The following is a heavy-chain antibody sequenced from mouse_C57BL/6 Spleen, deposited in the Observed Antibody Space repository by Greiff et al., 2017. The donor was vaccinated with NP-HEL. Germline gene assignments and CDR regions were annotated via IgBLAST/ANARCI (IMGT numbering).Heavy chain of an antibody. V-gene: IGHV5-6*02. CDR1: GFTFSSYG. D-gene: IGHD3-3*01. Sequence: DVKLVESGGDLVKPGGSLKLSCAASGFTFSSYGMSWVRQTPDKRLEWVATISSGGSYTYYPDSVKGRFTISRDNAKNTLYLQMSSLKSEDTAMYYCARHGGREAFFDYWGQGTTLTVSS. J-gene: IGHJ2*01. CDR3: ARHGGREAFFDY. CDR2: ISSGGSYT.